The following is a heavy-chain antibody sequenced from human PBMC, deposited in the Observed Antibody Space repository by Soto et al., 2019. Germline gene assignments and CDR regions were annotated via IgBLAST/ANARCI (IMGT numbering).Heavy chain of an antibody. J-gene: IGHJ4*02. CDR1: GFAFGSYW. Sequence: EVQLVESGGGLVQPGGSLRLSCAASGFAFGSYWMHWVRQAPGKGLVWVSRISQDGPIATQADSVKGRFTISRDNAKNTLYLQMNSLRADDTAVYYCLRDQRHWNEFADQWGQGTLVTVSS. CDR3: LRDQRHWNEFADQ. CDR2: ISQDGPIA. D-gene: IGHD1-1*01. V-gene: IGHV3-74*01.